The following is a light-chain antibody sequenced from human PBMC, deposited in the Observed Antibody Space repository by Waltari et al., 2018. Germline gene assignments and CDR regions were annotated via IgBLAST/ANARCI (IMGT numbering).Light chain of an antibody. CDR1: SSAVGFYDF. CDR2: KVN. V-gene: IGLV2-14*01. Sequence: QSALTQPASLSGSPGQSITISCPGTSSAVGFYDFVSRFQQHPGKAPKVMIYKVNNRPSGVSNRFSGSKSANTASLTISGLQAEDEADYYCSSYTRRSYWVFGGGTQLTVL. J-gene: IGLJ3*02. CDR3: SSYTRRSYWV.